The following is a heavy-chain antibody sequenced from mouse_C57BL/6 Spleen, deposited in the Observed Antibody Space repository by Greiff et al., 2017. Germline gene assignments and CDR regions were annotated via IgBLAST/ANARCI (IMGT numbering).Heavy chain of an antibody. CDR2: IWSGGST. V-gene: IGHV2-2*01. J-gene: IGHJ1*03. Sequence: QVHVKQSGPGLVQPSQSLSITCTVSGFSLTSYGVHWVRQSPGKGLEWLGVIWSGGSTDYNAAFISRLSISKDNSKSQVFFKMNSLQADDTAIYYCARLRRDGYWYFDVWGTGTTVTVSS. D-gene: IGHD2-12*01. CDR1: GFSLTSYG. CDR3: ARLRRDGYWYFDV.